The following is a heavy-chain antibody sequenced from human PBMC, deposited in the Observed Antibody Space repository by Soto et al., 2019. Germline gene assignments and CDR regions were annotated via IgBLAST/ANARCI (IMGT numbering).Heavy chain of an antibody. V-gene: IGHV1-18*01. J-gene: IGHJ2*01. CDR1: GYTFSNYG. Sequence: LVQSGAEVKKPGASVKVSCKASGYTFSNYGISWVRQAPGQGLEWMGWISAHNGNTNYAQKLQGRVTMTTDTSTTTVYMELRSLRSDDTAVYYCAREGYRYSSSRAWDFDLWGRGTLVTVSS. D-gene: IGHD6-13*01. CDR3: AREGYRYSSSRAWDFDL. CDR2: ISAHNGNT.